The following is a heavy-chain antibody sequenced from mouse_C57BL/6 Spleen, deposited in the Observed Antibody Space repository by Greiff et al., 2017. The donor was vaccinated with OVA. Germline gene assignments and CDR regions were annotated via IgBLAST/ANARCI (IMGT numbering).Heavy chain of an antibody. Sequence: VQLQQSVAELVRPGASVKLSCTASGFNIKNTYMHWVKQRPEQGLEWIGRIDPANGNTKYDPKFQGKATITADTSSNTAYLQLSSLTSEDTAIYYGASYIYYGTTGAMDYWGQGASVTVSS. D-gene: IGHD2-1*01. V-gene: IGHV14-3*01. CDR1: GFNIKNTY. CDR2: IDPANGNT. CDR3: ASYIYYGTTGAMDY. J-gene: IGHJ4*01.